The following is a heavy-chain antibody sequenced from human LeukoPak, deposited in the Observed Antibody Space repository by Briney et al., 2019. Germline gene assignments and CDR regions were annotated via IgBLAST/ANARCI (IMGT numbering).Heavy chain of an antibody. J-gene: IGHJ4*02. CDR1: GFTFSDYY. CDR3: ARRMTSVTTFDY. V-gene: IGHV3-11*03. CDR2: ISSNSTYT. Sequence: GGSLRLSCAASGFTFSDYYMSWMRQAPGKGLEWVSYISSNSTYTNYAYSVKGRFTISRDNARDSLYLQMSSLRADDTAVYYCARRMTSVTTFDYWGQGTLVTVSS. D-gene: IGHD4-17*01.